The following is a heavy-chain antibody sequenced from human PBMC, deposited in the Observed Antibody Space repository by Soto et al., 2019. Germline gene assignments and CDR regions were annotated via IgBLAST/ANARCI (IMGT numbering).Heavy chain of an antibody. CDR3: ARSYYDFWSGYPSFDY. Sequence: PGESLKISCQGSGYSFTSYWIGWVRQMPGKGLEWMGIIYPGDSDTRYSPSFQGQVTISADKSISTAYLQWSSLKASDTAMYYCARSYYDFWSGYPSFDYWGQGTLVTVSS. V-gene: IGHV5-51*01. J-gene: IGHJ4*02. CDR2: IYPGDSDT. CDR1: GYSFTSYW. D-gene: IGHD3-3*01.